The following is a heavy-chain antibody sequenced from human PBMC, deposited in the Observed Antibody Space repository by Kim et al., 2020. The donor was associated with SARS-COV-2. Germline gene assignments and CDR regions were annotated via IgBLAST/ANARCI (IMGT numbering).Heavy chain of an antibody. V-gene: IGHV1-18*01. D-gene: IGHD2-2*01. CDR3: ARDSIYYSSTSCYSPVDY. CDR2: ISTYNGNT. J-gene: IGHJ4*02. Sequence: ASVKVSCKASGYTFNSYGISWARQAPGQGLEWMGWISTYNGNTKYAQNLQGRVTMTTDTSTSTAYMELRSLRSDDTAVYYCARDSIYYSSTSCYSPVDYWGQGTLVTVSS. CDR1: GYTFNSYG.